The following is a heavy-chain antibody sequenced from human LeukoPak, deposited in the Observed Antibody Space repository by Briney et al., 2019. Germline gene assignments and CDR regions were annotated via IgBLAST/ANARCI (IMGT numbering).Heavy chain of an antibody. J-gene: IGHJ4*02. CDR3: SLLAVASDFDY. V-gene: IGHV3-48*03. Sequence: PGGSLRLSCAVSGFPFSLYEMNWVRQAPGKGREWVSNIGSSGTTIYYADSVKGRFSISRDNAKSSLYLQMNSLRVEDTAVYYCSLLAVASDFDYWGQGALVTVSS. CDR2: IGSSGTTI. CDR1: GFPFSLYE. D-gene: IGHD6-19*01.